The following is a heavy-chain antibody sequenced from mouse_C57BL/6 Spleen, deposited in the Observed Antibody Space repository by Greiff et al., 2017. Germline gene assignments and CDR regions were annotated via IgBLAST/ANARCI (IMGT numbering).Heavy chain of an antibody. Sequence: QVQLQQPGAELVKPGASVKLSCKASGYTFTSYWMQWVKQRPGQGLEWIGEIDPSDSYTNYNQKFKGKATLTVDTSSSTAYMQLSSLTSEDSAVYDCARVWAPYYFDYWGQGTTLTVSS. CDR1: GYTFTSYW. CDR2: IDPSDSYT. V-gene: IGHV1-50*01. J-gene: IGHJ2*01. CDR3: ARVWAPYYFDY. D-gene: IGHD4-1*01.